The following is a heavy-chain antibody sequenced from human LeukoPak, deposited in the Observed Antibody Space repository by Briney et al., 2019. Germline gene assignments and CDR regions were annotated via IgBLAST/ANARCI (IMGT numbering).Heavy chain of an antibody. Sequence: QTGGSLRLSCAASGFTVSSNYMSWVRQAPGKGLEWVSVIYSGGSTYYADSVKGRFTISRDNSKNTLYLQMNSLRAEDTAVYYCASHYIAVAGEFDYWGQGTLVTVSS. CDR2: IYSGGST. D-gene: IGHD6-19*01. CDR1: GFTVSSNY. J-gene: IGHJ4*02. CDR3: ASHYIAVAGEFDY. V-gene: IGHV3-53*01.